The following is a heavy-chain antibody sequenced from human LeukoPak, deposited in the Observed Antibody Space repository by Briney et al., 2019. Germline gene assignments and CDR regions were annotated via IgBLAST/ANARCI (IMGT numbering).Heavy chain of an antibody. Sequence: PSETLSLTRALYGGSFSGYYWSWIRQPPGKGLEWIGEINHSGSTNYNPSLKSRVTISVDTSKNQFSLKLSSVTAADTAVYYCARGRMVRGVLDYWGQGTLVTVSS. CDR2: INHSGST. J-gene: IGHJ4*02. CDR1: GGSFSGYY. V-gene: IGHV4-34*01. D-gene: IGHD3-10*01. CDR3: ARGRMVRGVLDY.